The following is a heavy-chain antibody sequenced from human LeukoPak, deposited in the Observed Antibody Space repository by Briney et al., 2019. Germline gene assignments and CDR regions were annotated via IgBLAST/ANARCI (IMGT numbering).Heavy chain of an antibody. V-gene: IGHV1-2*06. CDR3: ARDLSSTPNWEFDY. CDR1: GYTFNGYF. Sequence: ASVKVSCNTSGYTFNGYFIHWVRQAAGQGLEWMGRINPSSGVTEYPQNFQGRVAMSRDTSISTASMELSWLTSDDTAVYYCARDLSSTPNWEFDYWSQGTLVTVSS. D-gene: IGHD7-27*01. CDR2: INPSSGVT. J-gene: IGHJ4*02.